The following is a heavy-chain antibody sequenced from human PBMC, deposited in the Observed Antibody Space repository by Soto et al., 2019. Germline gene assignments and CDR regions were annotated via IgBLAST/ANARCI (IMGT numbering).Heavy chain of an antibody. Sequence: QVQLVESGGGVVQPGRSLRLSCAASGFTFSSYGMHWVRQAPGKGLEWVAVIWYDGSNKYYADSVKGRFTISRDNSKNTLYLQMNSLRAEDTAVYYCARETSIRSLYPRYRGTGNWFDPWGQGTLVTVSS. D-gene: IGHD3-16*02. CDR3: ARETSIRSLYPRYRGTGNWFDP. J-gene: IGHJ5*02. V-gene: IGHV3-33*01. CDR2: IWYDGSNK. CDR1: GFTFSSYG.